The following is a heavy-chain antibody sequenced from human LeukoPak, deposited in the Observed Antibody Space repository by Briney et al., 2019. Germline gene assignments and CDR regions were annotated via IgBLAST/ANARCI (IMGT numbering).Heavy chain of an antibody. CDR2: TRYSGST. Sequence: PSETLSLTCTVSGGSISSYYWSWLRQPPGKGLEYIAFTRYSGSTNYNPSLKSRVTISLDISGNKFFLRLSTVTAADTAVYYWSSGYCGGACQLGGVDMWGQGTMVTVSS. CDR3: SSGYCGGACQLGGVDM. D-gene: IGHD2-21*02. CDR1: GGSISSYY. J-gene: IGHJ3*02. V-gene: IGHV4-59*01.